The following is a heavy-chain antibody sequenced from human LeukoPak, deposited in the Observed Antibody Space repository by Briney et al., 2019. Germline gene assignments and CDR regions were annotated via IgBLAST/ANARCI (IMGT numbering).Heavy chain of an antibody. CDR3: ARDRQDTAMALDY. CDR2: ISHDGSNE. Sequence: GRSLRLSCAASGFTFSSYGMHWVRQAPGKGLEWVAVISHDGSNEHYADSVKGRFTISRDNAKNSLYLQMNSLRAEDTAVYYCARDRQDTAMALDYWGQGTLVTVSS. V-gene: IGHV3-30*03. D-gene: IGHD5-18*01. J-gene: IGHJ4*02. CDR1: GFTFSSYG.